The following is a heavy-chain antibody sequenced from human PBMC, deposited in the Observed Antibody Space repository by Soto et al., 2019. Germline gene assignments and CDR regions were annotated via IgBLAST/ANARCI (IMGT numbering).Heavy chain of an antibody. Sequence: QVQLVESGGALVKPGGPRSLSCAGPGFTFGAFGLHGVGRAQGKGLEWVAVIWYDGSNKYYADSVKGRFTISRDNSKNTLYLQMNSLRAEDTAVYYCARGDSSGYAFDYWGQGTLVTVSS. CDR2: IWYDGSNK. CDR3: ARGDSSGYAFDY. D-gene: IGHD3-22*01. V-gene: IGHV3-33*01. CDR1: GFTFGAFG. J-gene: IGHJ4*02.